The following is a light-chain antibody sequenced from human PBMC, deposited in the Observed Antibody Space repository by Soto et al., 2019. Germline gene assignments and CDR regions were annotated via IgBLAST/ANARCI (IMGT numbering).Light chain of an antibody. J-gene: IGLJ2*01. CDR2: DVS. V-gene: IGLV2-14*01. CDR3: SSYTSTNFVI. Sequence: QSALTQPASVSGSPGQSITISCTGSSSDIGDYKYVSWYKQHPGKAPKLMIYDVSNRPSGVSNRFSGSKSGNTASLTISGLQAEEEADYYCSSYTSTNFVIFGGGTKLTVL. CDR1: SSDIGDYKY.